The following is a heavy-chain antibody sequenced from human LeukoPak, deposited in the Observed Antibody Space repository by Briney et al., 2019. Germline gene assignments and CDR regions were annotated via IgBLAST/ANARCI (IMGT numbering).Heavy chain of an antibody. CDR2: IYYSGST. J-gene: IGHJ4*02. V-gene: IGHV4-59*01. CDR1: GGSISSYY. D-gene: IGHD6-19*01. CDR3: ATIAEQYSSGWYPLDY. Sequence: KPSETLSLTCTVSGGSISSYYWSWIRQPPGKGLEWIGYIYYSGSTNYNPSLKSRVTISVDTSKNQFSLKLSSVTAADTAVYYCATIAEQYSSGWYPLDYWGQGTLVTVSS.